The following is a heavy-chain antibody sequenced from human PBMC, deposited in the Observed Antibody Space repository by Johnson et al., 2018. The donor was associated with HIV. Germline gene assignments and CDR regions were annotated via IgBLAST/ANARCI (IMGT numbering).Heavy chain of an antibody. CDR2: INSNGGST. D-gene: IGHD1-26*01. CDR3: ARGSGSYYSNAFDI. CDR1: GFTFDDYG. V-gene: IGHV3-20*04. Sequence: VHLVESGGGVVRPGGSLRLSCAASGFTFDDYGMSWVRQAPGKGLGWVSGINSNGGSTGYADSVKGRFTISRDNAKNSLYLQINSLRAEDTALYCCARGSGSYYSNAFDIWGQGTMVTVSS. J-gene: IGHJ3*02.